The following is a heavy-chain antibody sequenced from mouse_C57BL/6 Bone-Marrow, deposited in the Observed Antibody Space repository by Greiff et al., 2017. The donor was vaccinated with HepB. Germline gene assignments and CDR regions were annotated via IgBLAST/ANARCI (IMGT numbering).Heavy chain of an antibody. CDR1: GCTFTDYY. V-gene: IGHV1-19*01. D-gene: IGHD4-1*01. Sequence: VQLKQSGPVLVKPGASVKMSCKASGCTFTDYYMNWVKQSHGKSLEWIGVINPYNGGTSYNQKFKSKATLTVDKSSSTAYMELNSLTSEDSAVYYCARGAGTIAYWGQGTLVTVSA. CDR3: ARGAGTIAY. J-gene: IGHJ3*01. CDR2: INPYNGGT.